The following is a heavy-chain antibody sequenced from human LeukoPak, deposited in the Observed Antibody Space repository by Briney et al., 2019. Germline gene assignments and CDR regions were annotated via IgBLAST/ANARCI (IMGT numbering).Heavy chain of an antibody. Sequence: SETLSLTCTVSGGSISSYYWSWIRQPAGKGLEWIGRIYTSGSTNYNPSLKSRVTMSVDTSKNQFSLKLSSVTAADTAVYYCARDGFDFWSGYHISPWGQGTVVTVSS. CDR1: GGSISSYY. CDR3: ARDGFDFWSGYHISP. V-gene: IGHV4-4*07. J-gene: IGHJ5*02. CDR2: IYTSGST. D-gene: IGHD3-3*01.